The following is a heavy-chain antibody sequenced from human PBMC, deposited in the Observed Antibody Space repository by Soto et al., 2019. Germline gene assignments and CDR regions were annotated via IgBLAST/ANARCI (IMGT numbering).Heavy chain of an antibody. V-gene: IGHV1-18*01. J-gene: IGHJ6*02. CDR3: AREGSAPYYYYGMDV. CDR2: INGYNGNT. D-gene: IGHD6-19*01. Sequence: QVQLEQSGAEVKKPGDSMKVSCKASGYTFTTYGISWVRQAPGQGLEWMGWINGYNGNTDYPQKLQVRVTMTTDTSTSTAYMELRSLRSDDTAVYYCAREGSAPYYYYGMDVWGQGTTVTVSS. CDR1: GYTFTTYG.